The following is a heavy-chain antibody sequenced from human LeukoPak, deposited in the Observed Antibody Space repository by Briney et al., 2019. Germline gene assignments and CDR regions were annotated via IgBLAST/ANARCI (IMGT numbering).Heavy chain of an antibody. CDR2: IYYSGST. Sequence: SETLSLTCTVSGGSISSYYWSWIRQPPGKGLEWIGCIYYSGSTDYNPSLKSRVTISVDTSKNQFSLRLSSVTAADTAIYYCARVPAAGTGRDYWGQGTLVTVSS. V-gene: IGHV4-59*01. CDR1: GGSISSYY. CDR3: ARVPAAGTGRDY. D-gene: IGHD6-13*01. J-gene: IGHJ4*02.